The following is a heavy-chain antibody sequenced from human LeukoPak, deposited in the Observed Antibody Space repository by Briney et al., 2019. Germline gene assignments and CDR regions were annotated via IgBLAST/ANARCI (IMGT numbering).Heavy chain of an antibody. CDR2: INHGGST. D-gene: IGHD6-13*01. J-gene: IGHJ4*02. CDR1: GGSFSDDY. V-gene: IGHV4-34*01. Sequence: PSDTLSLTCAVYGGSFSDDYWSWLRQPPGKGLEWLGEINHGGSTNYNPSLKSRVTISIDTSKNRFSLNLNSVTAADTAIYYCARESSSWNNFDYWGQGALVTVSS. CDR3: ARESSSWNNFDY.